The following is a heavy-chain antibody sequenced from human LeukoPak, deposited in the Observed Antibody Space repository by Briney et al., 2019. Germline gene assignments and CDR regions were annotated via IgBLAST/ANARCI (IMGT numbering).Heavy chain of an antibody. D-gene: IGHD5-12*01. J-gene: IGHJ4*02. V-gene: IGHV3-23*01. CDR1: GFTVSSNY. CDR2: IIGSSGDT. Sequence: GGSLRLSCAASGFTVSSNYMSWVRQAPGKGLEWVSLIIGSSGDTFYADSVRGRFTISRDNSKNTLFLQMNSLRAEDTALYYCAKGAYDYIEMGYIDYWGQGTLVTVSS. CDR3: AKGAYDYIEMGYIDY.